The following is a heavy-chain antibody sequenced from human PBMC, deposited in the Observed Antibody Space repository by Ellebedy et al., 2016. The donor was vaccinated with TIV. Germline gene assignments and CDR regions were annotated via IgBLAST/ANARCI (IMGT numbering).Heavy chain of an antibody. D-gene: IGHD6-13*01. V-gene: IGHV1-24*01. Sequence: AASVKVSCKVSGYSLTELSMHWVRQAPGKGLEWMGGFDPEDGETIYAQKFQGRVTMTEDTSTDTAYMELSSLRSEDTAVYYCATEHRSISSFYYFDYWGQGTLVTVSS. CDR1: GYSLTELS. CDR3: ATEHRSISSFYYFDY. J-gene: IGHJ4*02. CDR2: FDPEDGET.